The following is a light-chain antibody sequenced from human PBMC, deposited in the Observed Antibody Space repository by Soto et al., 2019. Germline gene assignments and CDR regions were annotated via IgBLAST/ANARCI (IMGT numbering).Light chain of an antibody. CDR2: EVS. J-gene: IGKJ1*01. V-gene: IGKV2D-29*02. Sequence: EIVLTQTPLSLSVTPGQPASISCKSSQNLLHSDGRTFLYWYLQKPGQSPQLLIYEVSNRFSGVPDRFSGSGSATEFTLKVSRGEAEDVGVYYCFQSTQLPWTFGQGTKVEI. CDR3: FQSTQLPWT. CDR1: QNLLHSDGRTF.